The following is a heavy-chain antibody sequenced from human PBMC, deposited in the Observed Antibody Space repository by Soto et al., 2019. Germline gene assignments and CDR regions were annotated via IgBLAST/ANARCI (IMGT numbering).Heavy chain of an antibody. CDR1: GFSFDTYN. CDR3: ARDHSRIAAGDFDL. Sequence: EDQLVESGGGLVKPGGSLRLSCAASGFSFDTYNMNWVRQAPGKGLEWVSSISSGRPDIFYADSVRGRFTISRDDAQKSLFLQMNSLRAADKVVSYCARDHSRIAAGDFDLWGQGTLVSVAS. J-gene: IGHJ4*02. CDR2: ISSGRPDI. D-gene: IGHD2-15*01. V-gene: IGHV3-21*02.